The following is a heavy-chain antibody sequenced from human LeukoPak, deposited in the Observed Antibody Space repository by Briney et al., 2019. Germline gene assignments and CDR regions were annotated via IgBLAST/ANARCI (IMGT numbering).Heavy chain of an antibody. D-gene: IGHD2-2*01. Sequence: PSETLSLTCTVSGGSISSSSYYWGWIRQPPGKGLEWIGSIYYNGSTYYNPSLKSRVTISVDTSKNQFSLKLSSVTAADTAVYYCARVGWGPAATNPYAEYFQHWGQGTLVTVSS. CDR3: ARVGWGPAATNPYAEYFQH. J-gene: IGHJ1*01. CDR2: IYYNGST. V-gene: IGHV4-39*01. CDR1: GGSISSSSYY.